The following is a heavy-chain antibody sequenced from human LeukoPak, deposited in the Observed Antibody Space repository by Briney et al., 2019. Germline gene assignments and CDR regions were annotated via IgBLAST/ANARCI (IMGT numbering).Heavy chain of an antibody. J-gene: IGHJ4*02. CDR3: ARDQEEGYFDY. V-gene: IGHV1-69*06. Sequence: SVTVSCKASGGTFSIYAISWVRQAPGQGLEWMGGIILIFGTANYAQKFQGRVTITADKSTSTAYMELSSLRSEDTAVYYCARDQEEGYFDYWGQGTLVTVSS. CDR1: GGTFSIYA. CDR2: IILIFGTA.